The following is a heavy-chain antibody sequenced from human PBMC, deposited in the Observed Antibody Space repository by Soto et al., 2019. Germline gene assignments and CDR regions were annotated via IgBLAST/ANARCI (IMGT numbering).Heavy chain of an antibody. J-gene: IGHJ4*02. D-gene: IGHD3-10*01. CDR1: EFSFSNYA. Sequence: EVQLLESGGGLVQPGGSLRLSCAASEFSFSNYAMNWVRQAPGKGLEWVSGISGNGGRTYYADSVRGRFTISRDNSKYEFYMQMEGLSGGDTALYYCGKGSSEVTGVRGVIRPAGIFDYWGRGALVTVSS. CDR3: GKGSSEVTGVRGVIRPAGIFDY. CDR2: ISGNGGRT. V-gene: IGHV3-23*01.